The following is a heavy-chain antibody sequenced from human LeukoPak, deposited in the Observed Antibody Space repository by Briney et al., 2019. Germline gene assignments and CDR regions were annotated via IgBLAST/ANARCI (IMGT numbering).Heavy chain of an antibody. CDR2: INWNGGST. Sequence: PGGSLRLSCAASGFTFSSYAMSWVRQAPGKGLEWVSGINWNGGSTGYADSVKGRFTISRDNAKNSLYLQMNSLRAEDTALYHCARVSADYSFDYWGQGTLVTVSS. CDR3: ARVSADYSFDY. CDR1: GFTFSSYA. J-gene: IGHJ4*02. V-gene: IGHV3-20*01.